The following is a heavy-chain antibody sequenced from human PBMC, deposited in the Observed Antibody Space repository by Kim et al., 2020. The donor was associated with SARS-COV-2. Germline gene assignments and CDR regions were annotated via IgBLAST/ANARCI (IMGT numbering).Heavy chain of an antibody. CDR1: GGSISSYY. D-gene: IGHD6-19*01. V-gene: IGHV4-59*01. CDR2: IYYSGST. J-gene: IGHJ6*02. Sequence: SETLSHTCTVSGGSISSYYWSWIRQPPGKGLEWIGYIYYSGSTNYNPSLKSRVTISVDTSKNQFSLKLSSVTAADTAVYYCARLGGDSSGWYRSTYYYYGMDVWGQGTTVTVSS. CDR3: ARLGGDSSGWYRSTYYYYGMDV.